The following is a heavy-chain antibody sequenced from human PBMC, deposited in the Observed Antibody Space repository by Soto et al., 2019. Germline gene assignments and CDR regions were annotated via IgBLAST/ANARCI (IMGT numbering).Heavy chain of an antibody. CDR1: GGCISSGGYS. CDR3: ASRRQLYSRGFNWFDP. V-gene: IGHV4-30-2*01. D-gene: IGHD6-13*01. Sequence: SETLSLTSAVSGGCISSGGYSWSWIRQPPGKGLEWIGYIYHSGSTYYNPSLKSRVTISVDRSKNQFSLKLSSVTAADTAVYNCASRRQLYSRGFNWFDPWGQGTLVTVSS. CDR2: IYHSGST. J-gene: IGHJ5*02.